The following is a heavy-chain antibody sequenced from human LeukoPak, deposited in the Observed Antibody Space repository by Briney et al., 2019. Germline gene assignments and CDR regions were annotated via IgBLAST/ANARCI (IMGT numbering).Heavy chain of an antibody. J-gene: IGHJ6*03. D-gene: IGHD5-18*01. CDR3: AKGSGTAMAYYYYYYMDV. Sequence: GGSLRLSCAASGFTFSSYAMSWVRQAPGKGLEWVSAISGSGGSTYYADSVKGRFTISRDNSKNTLYLQMNSLRAEDTAVYYRAKGSGTAMAYYYYYYMDVWGKGTTVTVSS. CDR2: ISGSGGST. CDR1: GFTFSSYA. V-gene: IGHV3-23*01.